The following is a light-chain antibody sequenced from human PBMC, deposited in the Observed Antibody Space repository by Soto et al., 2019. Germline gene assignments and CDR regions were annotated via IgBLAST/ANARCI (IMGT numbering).Light chain of an antibody. CDR2: EVT. Sequence: QSVLTQPPSASGSPGQSVTISCTGTSSDVGGYNYVSWYQQHPGKAPKLMIYEVTKRPSGVPDRFSGSKSGNTASLTVSGLLAEDEADYYCSSHAGIINVVFGGGTSSPS. CDR3: SSHAGIINVV. J-gene: IGLJ3*02. CDR1: SSDVGGYNY. V-gene: IGLV2-8*01.